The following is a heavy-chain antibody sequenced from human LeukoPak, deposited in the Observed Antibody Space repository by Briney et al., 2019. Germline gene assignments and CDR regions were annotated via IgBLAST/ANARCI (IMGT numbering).Heavy chain of an antibody. CDR2: IDPTDSYT. CDR3: ARLSRRGYDFWSGLYGMDV. V-gene: IGHV5-10-1*01. J-gene: IGHJ6*02. CDR1: GYSFTSYW. Sequence: GESLKISCKGSGYSFTSYWINWVRQMPGKGLEWMGRIDPTDSYTNYSPSFQGHVTISANKSISTAYLQWSSLKASDTAMYYCARLSRRGYDFWSGLYGMDVWGQGTTVTVSS. D-gene: IGHD3-3*01.